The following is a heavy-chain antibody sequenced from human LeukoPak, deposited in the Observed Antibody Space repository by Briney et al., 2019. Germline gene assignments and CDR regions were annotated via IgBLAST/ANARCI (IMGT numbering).Heavy chain of an antibody. CDR3: ARDYGSGSYDNY. J-gene: IGHJ4*02. Sequence: PGGSLRLSCAASGLTVSSNYMSWVRQAPGKGLEWVSVIYSGGSTYYADSVKGRFTISRDNSKNTLYLQMNSLRAEDTAVYYCARDYGSGSYDNYWGQGALVTVSS. V-gene: IGHV3-66*01. D-gene: IGHD3-10*01. CDR2: IYSGGST. CDR1: GLTVSSNY.